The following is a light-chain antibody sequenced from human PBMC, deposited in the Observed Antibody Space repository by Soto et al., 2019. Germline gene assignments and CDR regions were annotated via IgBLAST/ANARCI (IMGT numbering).Light chain of an antibody. CDR1: QSLNSR. J-gene: IGKJ4*01. CDR3: QQYYSYPLT. Sequence: DIHLTQSPSTLSATVGDRVTLTCRASQSLNSRLAWCQQRPGKAPKLLIYDASTLESGVPSRFSGSGSGTEFTLTIICLQSEDFATYYCQQYYSYPLTFGGGTKVDI. CDR2: DAS. V-gene: IGKV1-5*01.